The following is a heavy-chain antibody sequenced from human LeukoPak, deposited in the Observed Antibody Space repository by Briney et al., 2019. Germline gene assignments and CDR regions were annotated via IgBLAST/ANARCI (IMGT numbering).Heavy chain of an antibody. CDR1: GGSIDSFY. Sequence: SETLSLTCSVSGGSIDSFYWSWIRQPPGKGLEWIGYIYYSGGTDYNPSLKSRVTISVDTSKNQFSLKLTSVTAADTAVYYCANILYNVGHIDYWGQGILVTVSS. CDR2: IYYSGGT. D-gene: IGHD2-21*01. J-gene: IGHJ4*02. CDR3: ANILYNVGHIDY. V-gene: IGHV4-59*01.